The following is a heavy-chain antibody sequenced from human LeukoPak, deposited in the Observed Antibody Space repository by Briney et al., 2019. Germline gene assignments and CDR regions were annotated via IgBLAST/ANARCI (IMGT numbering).Heavy chain of an antibody. CDR2: IYSGGST. CDR1: GFTVSSNY. J-gene: IGHJ4*02. Sequence: HTGGSLRLSCAASGFTVSSNYMSWVRQAPGKGLEWVSVIYSGGSTYYADSVKGRFTISRDNSKNTLYLQMNSLRAEDTAVYYCAKDPDCTSGVCYTFFDYWGQGTLVTVSS. V-gene: IGHV3-66*01. CDR3: AKDPDCTSGVCYTFFDY. D-gene: IGHD2-8*01.